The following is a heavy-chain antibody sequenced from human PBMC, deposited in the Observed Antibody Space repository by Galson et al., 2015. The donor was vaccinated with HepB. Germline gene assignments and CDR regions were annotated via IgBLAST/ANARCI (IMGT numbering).Heavy chain of an antibody. V-gene: IGHV3-30*04. Sequence: SLRLSCAASGFTFSSYAMHWVRQAPGKGLEWVAVISYDGSNKYYADSVKGRFTISRDNSKNTLYLQMNSLRAEDTAVYYCARDLDYWGQGTLVTVSS. CDR2: ISYDGSNK. CDR3: ARDLDY. CDR1: GFTFSSYA. J-gene: IGHJ4*02.